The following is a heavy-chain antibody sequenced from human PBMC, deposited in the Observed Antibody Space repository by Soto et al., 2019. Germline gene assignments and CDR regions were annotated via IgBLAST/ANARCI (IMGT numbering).Heavy chain of an antibody. CDR1: GFIFSDYA. Sequence: QVQLVESGGGVVQPGRSLRLSCAASGFIFSDYAMHWVRQAPGKGLEWVAVISYGGDNKYYADSVRGRFAISRDNLKNTLDLQINSLNPEDTAVYHCAKARHSTSWYGLEADLWGQGTLVTVSS. CDR2: ISYGGDNK. J-gene: IGHJ4*02. D-gene: IGHD6-13*01. V-gene: IGHV3-30*09. CDR3: AKARHSTSWYGLEADL.